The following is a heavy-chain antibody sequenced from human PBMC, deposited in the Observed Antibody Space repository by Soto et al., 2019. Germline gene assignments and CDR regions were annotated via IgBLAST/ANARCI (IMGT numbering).Heavy chain of an antibody. CDR1: GFTFSSYA. Sequence: EVQLLESGGGLVQPGGSLRLSCVASGFTFSSYAMRWVRQAPVKGLEWVSAISGSGGSTYYADSVKGRFTISRDNSKNTLYLQMNSLRAEDTAVYYCVRRGSGRYYDYWGQGTLVTVSS. CDR2: ISGSGGST. CDR3: VRRGSGRYYDY. J-gene: IGHJ4*02. D-gene: IGHD6-19*01. V-gene: IGHV3-23*01.